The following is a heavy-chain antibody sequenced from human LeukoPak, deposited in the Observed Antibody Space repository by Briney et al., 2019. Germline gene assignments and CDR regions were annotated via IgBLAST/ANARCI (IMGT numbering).Heavy chain of an antibody. D-gene: IGHD2-2*01. CDR1: GHTFTGYH. CDR2: INPNSGDT. V-gene: IGHV1-2*06. Sequence: GASVKVSCKASGHTFTGYHMHWVRQAPGQGLERMGRINPNSGDTNYAQKFQGRVTMTRDTSISTAYMELSRLRSDDTAVYYCARDYCSSTSCLFDYWGQGTLVTVSS. J-gene: IGHJ4*02. CDR3: ARDYCSSTSCLFDY.